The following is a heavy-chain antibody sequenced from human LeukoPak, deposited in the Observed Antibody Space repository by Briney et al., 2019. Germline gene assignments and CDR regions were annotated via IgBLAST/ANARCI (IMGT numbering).Heavy chain of an antibody. Sequence: GGSLRLSCAVSGFTFSSYWMTWVRQAPGKGLEWVATIKEDGSEGYYVDSVKGRFTISRDNAKSSLYLQMNSLRAEDTSVYYCARESPLGGIDYWGQGTLVTVSS. CDR2: IKEDGSEG. D-gene: IGHD3-16*01. CDR3: ARESPLGGIDY. J-gene: IGHJ4*02. CDR1: GFTFSSYW. V-gene: IGHV3-7*04.